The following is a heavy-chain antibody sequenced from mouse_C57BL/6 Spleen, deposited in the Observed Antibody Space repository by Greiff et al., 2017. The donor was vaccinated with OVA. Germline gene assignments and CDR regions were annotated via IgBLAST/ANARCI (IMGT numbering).Heavy chain of an antibody. CDR2: ISYDGSN. J-gene: IGHJ4*01. V-gene: IGHV3-6*01. Sequence: ESGPGLVKPSQSLSLTCSVTGYSITSGYYWNWIRQFPGNKLEWMGYISYDGSNNYNPSLKNRISITRGTSKNQFFLKLNSVTTEDTATYYCARRYYAMDYWGQGTSVTVSS. CDR3: ARRYYAMDY. CDR1: GYSITSGYY.